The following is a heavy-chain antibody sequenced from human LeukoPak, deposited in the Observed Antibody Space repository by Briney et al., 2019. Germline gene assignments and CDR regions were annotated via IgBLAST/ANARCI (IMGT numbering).Heavy chain of an antibody. Sequence: KPSETLSLTCTVSGGSISSYYWSWIRQPAGKGLEWIGRIYTSGSTNYNPSLKSRVTISVDTSKNQFSLKLSSVTAADTAVYYCARVKWELQTPNFDYWGQGTLVTVSS. J-gene: IGHJ4*02. CDR2: IYTSGST. CDR3: ARVKWELQTPNFDY. D-gene: IGHD1-26*01. CDR1: GGSISSYY. V-gene: IGHV4-4*07.